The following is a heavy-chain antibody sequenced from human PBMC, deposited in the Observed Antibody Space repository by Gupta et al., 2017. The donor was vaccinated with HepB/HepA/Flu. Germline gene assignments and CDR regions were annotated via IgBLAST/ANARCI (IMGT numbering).Heavy chain of an antibody. CDR3: ARALTGSGGSGWLLS. J-gene: IGHJ5*02. CDR1: GGTFSSYA. Sequence: QVQLVQSGAEVKKPGSSVKVSCKASGGTFSSYAISWVRQAPGQGLEWMGRIIPILGIANYAQKFQGRVTITADKSTSTAYMELSSLRSEDTAVYYCARALTGSGGSGWLLSWGQGTLVTVSS. D-gene: IGHD6-19*01. CDR2: IIPILGIA. V-gene: IGHV1-69*04.